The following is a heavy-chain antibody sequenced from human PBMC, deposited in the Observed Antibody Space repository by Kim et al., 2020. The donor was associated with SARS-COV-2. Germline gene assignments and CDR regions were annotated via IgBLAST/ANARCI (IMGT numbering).Heavy chain of an antibody. D-gene: IGHD3-16*02. CDR3: ARDRYYDYVWGSYRYPYYYYGMDV. CDR1: GGSFSGYY. J-gene: IGHJ6*02. V-gene: IGHV4-34*01. CDR2: INHSGST. Sequence: SETLSLTCAVYGGSFSGYYWSWIRQPPGKGLEWIGEINHSGSTNYNPSLKSRVTISVDTSKNQFSLKLSSVTAADTAVYYCARDRYYDYVWGSYRYPYYYYGMDVWGQGTTVTVSS.